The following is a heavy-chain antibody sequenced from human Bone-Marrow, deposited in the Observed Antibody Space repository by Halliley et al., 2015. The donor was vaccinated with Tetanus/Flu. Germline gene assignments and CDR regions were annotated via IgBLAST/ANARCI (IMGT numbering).Heavy chain of an antibody. D-gene: IGHD2-2*01. CDR1: GFTLSDYW. CDR3: ARDGTVPGARGFYFFGLDV. Sequence: SLRLSCVVSGFTLSDYWMHWVRQAPGKGLMWVSRISSDGSNIIYADSVKGRFTISRDKARNTVYLQMNSLRVEDTAVYYCARDGTVPGARGFYFFGLDVWGQGTSVTVSS. V-gene: IGHV3-74*01. J-gene: IGHJ6*01. CDR2: ISSDGSNI.